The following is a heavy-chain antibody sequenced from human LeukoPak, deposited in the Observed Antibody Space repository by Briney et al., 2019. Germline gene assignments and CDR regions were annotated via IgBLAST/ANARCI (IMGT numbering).Heavy chain of an antibody. CDR3: ARGGATYYYDSSGYYLLDY. D-gene: IGHD3-22*01. CDR1: GFTFSDYY. V-gene: IGHV3-7*01. J-gene: IGHJ4*02. Sequence: GGSLRLSCAASGFTFSDYYMNWVRQAPGKGLEWVANIKQDGSEKYYVDSVKGRFTISRDNAKNSLYLQMNSLRAEDTAVYYCARGGATYYYDSSGYYLLDYWGQGTLVTVSS. CDR2: IKQDGSEK.